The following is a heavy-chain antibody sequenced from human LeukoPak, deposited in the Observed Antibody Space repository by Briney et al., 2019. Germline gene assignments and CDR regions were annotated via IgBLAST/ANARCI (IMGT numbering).Heavy chain of an antibody. D-gene: IGHD3-22*01. Sequence: TLSLTCTVSGGSISSSSYYWSWIRQPAGKGLEWIGRIYTSGSTNYNPSLKSRVTMSVDTSKNQFSLKLSSVTAADTAVYYCARDQGTMIVVVSPYWYFDLWGRGTLVTVSS. CDR1: GGSISSSSYY. CDR3: ARDQGTMIVVVSPYWYFDL. V-gene: IGHV4-61*02. CDR2: IYTSGST. J-gene: IGHJ2*01.